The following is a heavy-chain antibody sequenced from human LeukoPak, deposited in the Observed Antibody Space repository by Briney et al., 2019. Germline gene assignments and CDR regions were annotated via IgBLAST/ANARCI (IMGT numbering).Heavy chain of an antibody. CDR2: IFYSGST. CDR3: ARQPRDFLTGSYRRSYYYSYMDV. Sequence: SETLSLTCTVSGGSISSGRYYWGWIRQPPGKGLEWIGTIFYSGSTNYNPSLKSRVSIAVDTSKNQFSLRLSSVTAADTAVYCCARQPRDFLTGSYRRSYYYSYMDVWGNGATVTVSS. CDR1: GGSISSGRYY. J-gene: IGHJ6*03. V-gene: IGHV4-39*01. D-gene: IGHD3/OR15-3a*01.